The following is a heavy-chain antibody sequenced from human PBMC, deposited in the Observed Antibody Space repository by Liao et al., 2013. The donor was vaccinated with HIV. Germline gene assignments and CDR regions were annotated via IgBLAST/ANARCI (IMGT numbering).Heavy chain of an antibody. CDR1: GGSLGIYS. J-gene: IGHJ3*01. CDR3: AARITISGVAIPHALDV. Sequence: QVQLQQWGAGLLKPSETLSLTCAVHGGSLGIYSWTWIRQSPGKGLEWIGEVTHTGYTDFSPSLKSRVSMSLDTSKNQFFLTLTSVTAADTAVYYCAARITISGVAIPHALDVWGQGTMVAVSS. D-gene: IGHD3-3*01. CDR2: VTHTGYT. V-gene: IGHV4-34*02.